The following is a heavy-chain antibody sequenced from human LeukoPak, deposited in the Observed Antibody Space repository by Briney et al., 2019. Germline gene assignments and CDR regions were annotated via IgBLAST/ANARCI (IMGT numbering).Heavy chain of an antibody. CDR1: GFTLSNYW. Sequence: PGGSVRLSCAASGFTLSNYWMSWVRQAPGKGLEWVANIKEDGSEKYYVESVKGRFSISRDNAKNSLYLQMNSLRAEDTAVYYCARPRGYCSGGSCYWFDPWGQGTLVTVSS. D-gene: IGHD2-15*01. V-gene: IGHV3-7*05. CDR3: ARPRGYCSGGSCYWFDP. J-gene: IGHJ5*02. CDR2: IKEDGSEK.